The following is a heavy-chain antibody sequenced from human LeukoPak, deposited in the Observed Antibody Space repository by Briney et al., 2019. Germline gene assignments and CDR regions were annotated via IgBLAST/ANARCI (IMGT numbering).Heavy chain of an antibody. Sequence: PSETLSLTCTVSGGSISSYYWSWIRQPAGKGLEWIGRILTSGSTNYNPSHKGRVTMSVDTSKNQFSLKLSSVTAADMAVYYCAATVAGSKHFDYWGQGSLVTVSP. CDR3: AATVAGSKHFDY. J-gene: IGHJ4*02. CDR1: GGSISSYY. D-gene: IGHD6-19*01. V-gene: IGHV4-4*07. CDR2: ILTSGST.